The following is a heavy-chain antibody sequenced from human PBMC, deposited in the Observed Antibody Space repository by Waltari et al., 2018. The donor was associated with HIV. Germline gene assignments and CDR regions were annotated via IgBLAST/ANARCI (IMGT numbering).Heavy chain of an antibody. D-gene: IGHD2-21*02. CDR3: ARAFCGGDCPPGNY. Sequence: QLVQSGAEVKKPGASVKVSCKASGYTFTRYKIYWVRQAPGQGLEWMGVIDPSGGSTNYAQNFPGRVTITRDTSTSTYMEMSSLRYEDTAIYYCARAFCGGDCPPGNYWGQGTLVTVSS. J-gene: IGHJ4*02. V-gene: IGHV1-46*01. CDR1: GYTFTRYK. CDR2: IDPSGGST.